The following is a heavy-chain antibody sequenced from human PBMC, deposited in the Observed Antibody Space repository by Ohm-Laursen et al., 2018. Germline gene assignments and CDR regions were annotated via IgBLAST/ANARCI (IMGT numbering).Heavy chain of an antibody. CDR2: VKSKTDGGTT. D-gene: IGHD3-10*01. J-gene: IGHJ4*02. V-gene: IGHV3-15*01. Sequence: SLRLSCTASGFTFGDYAMSWVRQAPGKGLEWVGRVKSKTDGGTTDYAAPVKGRFTISRDDSKNRLYLQMNSLKTEDTAVYYCTTSDIGELIDYWGQGTLVTVSS. CDR1: GFTFGDYA. CDR3: TTSDIGELIDY.